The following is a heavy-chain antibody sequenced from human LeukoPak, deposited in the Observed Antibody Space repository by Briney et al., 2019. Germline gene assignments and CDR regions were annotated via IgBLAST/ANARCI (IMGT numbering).Heavy chain of an antibody. CDR3: ASGARRGGYTYYFDY. CDR2: IYTSGST. CDR1: GGSISIYY. V-gene: IGHV4-4*07. D-gene: IGHD5-24*01. Sequence: SETLSLTCTVSGGSISIYYWSWIRQPAGKGLEWIGRIYTSGSTNYNPSLKSRVTMSVDTSKNQFSLKLSSVTAADTAVYYCASGARRGGYTYYFDYWGQGTLVTVSS. J-gene: IGHJ4*02.